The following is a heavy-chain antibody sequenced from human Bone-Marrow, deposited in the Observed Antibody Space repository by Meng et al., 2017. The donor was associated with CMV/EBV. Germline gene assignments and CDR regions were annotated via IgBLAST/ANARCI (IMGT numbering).Heavy chain of an antibody. CDR3: ANVARNFDY. Sequence: GGSLRLSCAASGFTFDDYGMSWVRQAPGKGLEWVSGISGSGGSTYYADSVKGRFTISRDNSKNTLYLQMNSLRAEDTAVYYCANVARNFDYWGQGTLVTVSS. D-gene: IGHD1-14*01. J-gene: IGHJ4*02. CDR1: GFTFDDYG. CDR2: ISGSGGST. V-gene: IGHV3-23*01.